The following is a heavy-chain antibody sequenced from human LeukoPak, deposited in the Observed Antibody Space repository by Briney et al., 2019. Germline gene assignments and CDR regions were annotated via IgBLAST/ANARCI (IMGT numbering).Heavy chain of an antibody. CDR3: ARYRIYYYDSGSYPEGYFDY. CDR2: VFYTGRT. CDR1: DGSVWTGDYY. D-gene: IGHD3-22*01. V-gene: IGHV4-39*01. J-gene: IGHJ4*02. Sequence: SETLSLTCTVSDGSVWTGDYYWGWIRQSPGKGLEWIGNVFYTGRTYYNPSLKSLATISVDTSRNQFSLRLNSVTAADTAVYYCARYRIYYYDSGSYPEGYFDYWGQGTLDTVSS.